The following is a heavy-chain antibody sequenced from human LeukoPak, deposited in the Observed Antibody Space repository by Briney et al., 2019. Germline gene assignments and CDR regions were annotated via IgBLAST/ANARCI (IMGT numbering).Heavy chain of an antibody. D-gene: IGHD1-26*01. CDR1: GFTVSSNY. CDR3: ARDLLWGAGDAGY. V-gene: IGHV3-53*04. Sequence: GGSLRLSCAASGFTVSSNYMSWVRQAPGKGLEWVSVIYSGGSTYYADSVKGRFTISRHNSKNTLYLQMNSLRAEDTAVYYCARDLLWGAGDAGYWGQGTLVTVSS. CDR2: IYSGGST. J-gene: IGHJ4*02.